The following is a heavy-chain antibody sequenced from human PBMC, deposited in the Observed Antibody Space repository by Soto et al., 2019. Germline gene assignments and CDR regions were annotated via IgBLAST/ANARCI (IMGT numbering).Heavy chain of an antibody. CDR1: GGSISSANYY. D-gene: IGHD4-17*01. Sequence: SETLSLTCTVSGGSISSANYYWSWMRQAPGKGLEWIGYIYYSGSTYYNPSLKSRVTVSVDTSKNQFSLKLSSVTAADTAVYYCARAYGDYAEYFEHWGQGTQVPSPQ. V-gene: IGHV4-30-4*01. CDR3: ARAYGDYAEYFEH. CDR2: IYYSGST. J-gene: IGHJ1*01.